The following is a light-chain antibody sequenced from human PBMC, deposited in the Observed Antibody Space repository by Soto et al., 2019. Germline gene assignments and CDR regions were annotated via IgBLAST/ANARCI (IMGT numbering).Light chain of an antibody. J-gene: IGLJ2*01. V-gene: IGLV2-14*01. CDR3: SSYTTSSTEV. CDR1: SSDVGAYNH. Sequence: QSALTQPASVSGSPGQSITISCTGTSSDVGAYNHVSWYQQHPGKVPKLMIYDVTNRPSGVSNRFSGSKSGNTASLTISGLQAEDEADYYCSSYTTSSTEVFGGETHLTVL. CDR2: DVT.